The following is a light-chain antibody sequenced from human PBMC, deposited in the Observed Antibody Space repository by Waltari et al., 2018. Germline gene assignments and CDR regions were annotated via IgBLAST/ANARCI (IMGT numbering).Light chain of an antibody. CDR2: WAS. V-gene: IGKV4-1*01. CDR3: QQYYGSPLT. Sequence: DIVMTQSPDSLAVSLGERATINCMSSQSVLSSSNNKNYLAWYQQKPGQPPKLLIYWASTRESGVPDRFSGCGSGTDFTLTISSLQAEDVAVYYCQQYYGSPLTFGGGTKVEIK. CDR1: QSVLSSSNNKNY. J-gene: IGKJ4*01.